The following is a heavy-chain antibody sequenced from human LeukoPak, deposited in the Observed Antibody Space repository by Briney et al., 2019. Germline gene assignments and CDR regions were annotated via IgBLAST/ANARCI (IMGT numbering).Heavy chain of an antibody. CDR3: ARDRERTVTTNRWFDP. CDR2: IIPIFGIA. CDR1: GGTFSSYA. V-gene: IGHV1-69*04. Sequence: SVKVSCKASGGTFSSYAISWVRQAPGQGLEWMGRIIPIFGIANYAQKFQGRVTITADKSTSTAYMELSSLRSEDTAVYYRARDRERTVTTNRWFDPWGQGTLVTVSS. D-gene: IGHD4-17*01. J-gene: IGHJ5*02.